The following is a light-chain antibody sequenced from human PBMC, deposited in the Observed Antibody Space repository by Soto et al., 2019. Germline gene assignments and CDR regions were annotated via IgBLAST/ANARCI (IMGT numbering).Light chain of an antibody. CDR2: SNN. V-gene: IGLV1-44*01. CDR1: SSNIGGNA. CDR3: AAWDDSLNGHV. Sequence: QSVLTQPPSASGTPWQRVTISCSGSSSNIGGNAVNWYQQLPGTAPKLLIYSNNQRPSGVPDRFSGSKSGTSASLAISGLQSEDEADYYCAAWDDSLNGHVIGTGTKLTVL. J-gene: IGLJ1*01.